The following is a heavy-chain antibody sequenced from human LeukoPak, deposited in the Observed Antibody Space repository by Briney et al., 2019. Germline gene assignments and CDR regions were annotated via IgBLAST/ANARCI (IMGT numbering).Heavy chain of an antibody. V-gene: IGHV3-30*14. CDR2: ISSDGSNK. CDR3: ARESYYGSGSYYQTEYFFDY. J-gene: IGHJ4*02. CDR1: GFTFTGYA. D-gene: IGHD3-10*01. Sequence: PGGSLRLSCAASGFTFTGYAMLWVRQAPGKGLEWVAVISSDGSNKYYADSVKGRFTISRDNSKNTLYLQMNSLRAEDTAVYYCARESYYGSGSYYQTEYFFDYWGQGTLVTVSS.